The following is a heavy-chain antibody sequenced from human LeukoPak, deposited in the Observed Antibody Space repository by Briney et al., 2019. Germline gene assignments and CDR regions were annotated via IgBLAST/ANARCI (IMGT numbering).Heavy chain of an antibody. Sequence: ASVKVSCKASGYTFISYYMHWVRQAPGQGLEWMGIINPSGGSTSYAQKFQGRVTMTRDTSTSTVYMELSSLRSEDTAVYYCARDGNYGSGSYIPYYFDYWGQGTLVTVSS. CDR1: GYTFISYY. CDR3: ARDGNYGSGSYIPYYFDY. D-gene: IGHD3-10*01. CDR2: INPSGGST. V-gene: IGHV1-46*01. J-gene: IGHJ4*02.